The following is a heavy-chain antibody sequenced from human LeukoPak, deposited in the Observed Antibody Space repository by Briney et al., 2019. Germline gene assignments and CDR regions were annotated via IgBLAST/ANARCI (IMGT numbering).Heavy chain of an antibody. D-gene: IGHD4-17*01. V-gene: IGHV3-9*01. Sequence: GGSLRLSCAASGFTFDDYAMHWVRQAPGKGLEWVSGISWNSGSIGYADSVKGRFTISRDNAKNSLYLQMDSLRAEDTAVYYCTRGDYDDHLGDFDIWGQGTLVAVSS. CDR2: ISWNSGSI. J-gene: IGHJ3*02. CDR1: GFTFDDYA. CDR3: TRGDYDDHLGDFDI.